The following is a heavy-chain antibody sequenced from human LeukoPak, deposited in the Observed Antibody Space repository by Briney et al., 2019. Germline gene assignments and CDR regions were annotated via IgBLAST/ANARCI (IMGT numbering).Heavy chain of an antibody. J-gene: IGHJ6*03. Sequence: SETLSLTCTVSGGSISSYYWSWIRQPPGKGLEWIGYIYYSGSTNYNPSLKSRVTISVDTSKNQFSLKLSSVTAADTAVYYCARDSLLGGEDYYMDVWGKGTTVTVSS. D-gene: IGHD3-10*01. CDR3: ARDSLLGGEDYYMDV. CDR1: GGSISSYY. CDR2: IYYSGST. V-gene: IGHV4-59*12.